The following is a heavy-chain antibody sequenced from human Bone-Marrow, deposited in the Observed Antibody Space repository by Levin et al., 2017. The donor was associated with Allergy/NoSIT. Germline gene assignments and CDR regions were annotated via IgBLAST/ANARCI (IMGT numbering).Heavy chain of an antibody. CDR3: ARAGYKSAYDS. CDR2: MNEGGSRT. V-gene: IGHV3-7*04. CDR1: GFPFRDYW. Sequence: LSLPCAASGFPFRDYWMAWVRQAPGKGLEWVTNMNEGGSRTHYVDSVRGRFTISRDNAKNSLFLQMNSLRFEDTAVYYCARAGYKSAYDSWGQGTLVTVSS. J-gene: IGHJ4*02. D-gene: IGHD5-18*01.